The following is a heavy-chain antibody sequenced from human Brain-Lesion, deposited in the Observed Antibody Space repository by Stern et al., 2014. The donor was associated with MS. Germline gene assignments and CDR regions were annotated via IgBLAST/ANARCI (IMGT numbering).Heavy chain of an antibody. J-gene: IGHJ4*02. V-gene: IGHV4-30-4*01. CDR3: ARGESSRYYYYFDY. CDR1: GDSISSGDNY. CDR2: IYYIGST. Sequence: VQLVQSGPGLVKPSQTLSLTCNVSGDSISSGDNYWSWIRQSPGKGLEWIGYIYYIGSTFYNPSLKSRVTISVETSQKQFSLGLSSVTAADTAVYYCARGESSRYYYYFDYWGQGTLVTVSS. D-gene: IGHD3-22*01.